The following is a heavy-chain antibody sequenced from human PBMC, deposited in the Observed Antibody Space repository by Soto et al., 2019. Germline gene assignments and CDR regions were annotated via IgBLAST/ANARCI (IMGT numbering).Heavy chain of an antibody. J-gene: IGHJ4*02. V-gene: IGHV4-31*03. Sequence: SETLSLTCTVSGGSISSGGYYWSWIRQHPGKGLEWIGCIYYSGSTYYNPSLKSRVTISVDTSKNQFSLKLSSVTAADTAVYYCARRYGYYFDYWGQGTLVTVSS. CDR3: ARRYGYYFDY. D-gene: IGHD3-9*01. CDR1: GGSISSGGYY. CDR2: IYYSGST.